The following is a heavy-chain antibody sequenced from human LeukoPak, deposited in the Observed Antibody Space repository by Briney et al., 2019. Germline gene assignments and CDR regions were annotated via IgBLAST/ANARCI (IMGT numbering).Heavy chain of an antibody. CDR2: IWYDGSNK. CDR3: ARDRADYGGNWGWFDP. Sequence: GGSLRLSCAASGFTFSSYGMHWVRQAPGKGLEWVAVIWYDGSNKYYADSVKGRFTISRDNSKNTLYLQMNSLRAEDTAVYYCARDRADYGGNWGWFDPWGQGILVTVSS. D-gene: IGHD4-23*01. CDR1: GFTFSSYG. J-gene: IGHJ5*02. V-gene: IGHV3-33*01.